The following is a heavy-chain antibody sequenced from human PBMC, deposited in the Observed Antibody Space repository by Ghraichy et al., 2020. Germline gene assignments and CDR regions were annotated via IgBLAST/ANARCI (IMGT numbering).Heavy chain of an antibody. CDR3: ARSDVWLLPIPTAYYFDY. D-gene: IGHD3-22*01. J-gene: IGHJ4*02. CDR1: GGSISSSSYY. V-gene: IGHV4-39*07. CDR2: IYYSGST. Sequence: ESLNISCTVSGGSISSSSYYWGWIRQPPEKGLEWIGSIYYSGSTYYNPSLKSRVTISVDTSKNQFSLKLSSVTAADTAVYYCARSDVWLLPIPTAYYFDYWGQGTLVTVSS.